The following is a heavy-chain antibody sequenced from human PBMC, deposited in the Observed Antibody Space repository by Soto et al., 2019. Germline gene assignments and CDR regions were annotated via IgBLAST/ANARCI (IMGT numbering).Heavy chain of an antibody. D-gene: IGHD1-26*01. CDR1: GFNFSTYC. Sequence: EVHLVESGGGLVQPGGCLRLSCATSGFNFSTYCVHWFRHVPGKGLVWVARINSDGTITDYADSVKRRFTTARDNAKKKLYLERSSLRADDTAIYYCTRDGGGRFYGGFDNWGQGALVTVSS. CDR3: TRDGGGRFYGGFDN. V-gene: IGHV3-74*01. CDR2: INSDGTIT. J-gene: IGHJ4*02.